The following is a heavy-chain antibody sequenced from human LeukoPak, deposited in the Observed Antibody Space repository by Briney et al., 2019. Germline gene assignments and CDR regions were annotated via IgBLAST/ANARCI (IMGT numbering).Heavy chain of an antibody. V-gene: IGHV1-24*01. J-gene: IGHJ3*02. D-gene: IGHD3-10*01. CDR2: FDPEDGET. CDR1: GYTLTELS. Sequence: ASVKVSCKVSGYTLTELSTHWVRQAPGKGLEWMGGFDPEDGETIYAQKFQGRVTMTEDTSTDTAYMELSSLRSEDTAVYYCARAGGTMVRERDAFDIWGQGTMVTVSS. CDR3: ARAGGTMVRERDAFDI.